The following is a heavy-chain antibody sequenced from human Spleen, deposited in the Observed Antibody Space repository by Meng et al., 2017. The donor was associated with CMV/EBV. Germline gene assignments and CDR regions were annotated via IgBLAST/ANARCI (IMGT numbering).Heavy chain of an antibody. Sequence: SETLSLTCTVSGGSITSYYWSWIRQPPGKGLEWIGYIYYSGSTNYNPSLKSRVTISADTSKNQSSLKLSSVTPADTAVYYCARDYTPRGFDYWGQGTLVTVSS. J-gene: IGHJ4*02. V-gene: IGHV4-59*01. D-gene: IGHD3-10*01. CDR1: GGSITSYY. CDR2: IYYSGST. CDR3: ARDYTPRGFDY.